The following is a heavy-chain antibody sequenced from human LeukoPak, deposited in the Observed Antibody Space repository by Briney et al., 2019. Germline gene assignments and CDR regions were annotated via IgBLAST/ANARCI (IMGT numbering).Heavy chain of an antibody. CDR2: INPNSGGT. CDR3: ARDQGEQWLVPYFDY. D-gene: IGHD6-19*01. J-gene: IGHJ4*02. CDR1: GYTFTGYY. V-gene: IGHV1-2*02. Sequence: ASVKVSCKASGYTFTGYYMHWVRRAPGQGLEWMGWINPNSGGTNYAQKFQGRVTMTRDTSISTAYMELSRLRSDDTAVYYCARDQGEQWLVPYFDYWGQGTLVTVSS.